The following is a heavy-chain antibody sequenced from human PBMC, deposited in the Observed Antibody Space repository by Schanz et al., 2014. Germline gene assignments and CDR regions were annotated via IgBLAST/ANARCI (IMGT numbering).Heavy chain of an antibody. Sequence: EVQLLESGGGVVQPGRSLRLSCAASGFAFNNYGMHWVRQAPGKGLEWVSGINWNGGSTGYADSVKGRFTISRDNAKNSLYLQMNSLRAEDTALYYCARDSGSSSWSPSDYWGQGTLVTVSS. J-gene: IGHJ4*02. V-gene: IGHV3-20*04. D-gene: IGHD6-13*01. CDR1: GFAFNNYG. CDR2: INWNGGST. CDR3: ARDSGSSSWSPSDY.